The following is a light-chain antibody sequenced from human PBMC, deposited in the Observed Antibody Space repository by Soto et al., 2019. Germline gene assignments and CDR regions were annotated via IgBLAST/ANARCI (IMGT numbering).Light chain of an antibody. V-gene: IGKV1-39*01. CDR2: AAS. CDR1: QSISSY. Sequence: DRVTNTCRASQSISSYLNWYQQKPGKAPKXXXYAASSLQSGVPSRFSGSGYGTDFTLTISSLQPEDFATYYCQQSYSTPRTFGPGTKVDIK. CDR3: QQSYSTPRT. J-gene: IGKJ3*01.